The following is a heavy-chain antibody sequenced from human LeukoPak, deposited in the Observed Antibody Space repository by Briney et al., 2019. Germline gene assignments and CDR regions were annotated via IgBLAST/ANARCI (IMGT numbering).Heavy chain of an antibody. Sequence: GGSLRLSCAASGFTFSSYSMNWVRQAPGKGLERVSSISSSSSYIYYADSVKGRFTISRDNSKNTLYLQMNSLRAEDTALYFCAKDIGATDYTPEAFHIWGQGTMVTVSS. V-gene: IGHV3-21*04. CDR1: GFTFSSYS. J-gene: IGHJ3*02. D-gene: IGHD4-11*01. CDR3: AKDIGATDYTPEAFHI. CDR2: ISSSSSYI.